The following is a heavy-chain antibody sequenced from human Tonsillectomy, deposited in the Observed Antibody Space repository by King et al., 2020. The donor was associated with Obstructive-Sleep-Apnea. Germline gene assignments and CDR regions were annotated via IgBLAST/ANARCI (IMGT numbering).Heavy chain of an antibody. CDR2: LWHDGSNK. CDR3: ARDRDYGDYGGKYFFGMEV. D-gene: IGHD4-17*01. J-gene: IGHJ6*02. Sequence: VQLVESGGGVVQPGTSLRLSCAASGFSVNTYGMHWVRQSPGKGLEWVAVLWHDGSNKYYADSAKGRFSISRDNSKNTLYLQMNSLRLEDTALYYFARDRDYGDYGGKYFFGMEVWGQGTTVTVSS. CDR1: GFSVNTYG. V-gene: IGHV3-33*01.